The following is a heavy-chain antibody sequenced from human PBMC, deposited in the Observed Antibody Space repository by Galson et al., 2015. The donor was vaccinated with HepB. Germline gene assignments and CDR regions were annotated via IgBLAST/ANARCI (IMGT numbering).Heavy chain of an antibody. CDR3: GRGVCRTDYSEGWGYHVDP. CDR1: GYIFINYA. V-gene: IGHV1-3*01. Sequence: SGYIFINYAMHWVRQAPGQGPEWMGWINPGNGHTKYSQKFQGRVTITRATSASTVYMELSSLRSEDTAEYYCGRGVCRTDYSEGWGYHVDPWGQGTLVSVSS. J-gene: IGHJ5*02. D-gene: IGHD3-16*01. CDR2: INPGNGHT.